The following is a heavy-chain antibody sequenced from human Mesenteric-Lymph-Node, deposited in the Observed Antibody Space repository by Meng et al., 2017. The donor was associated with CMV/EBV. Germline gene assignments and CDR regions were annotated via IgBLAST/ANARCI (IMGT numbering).Heavy chain of an antibody. Sequence: GESLKISCAASGFTFSSYEMNWVRQAPGKGLEWVSYISSSGSTIYYADSVKGRFTISRDNAKNSLYLQMNSLRAEDTAVYYCARMYCSTTTCYTDAFDIWGQGTMVTVSS. J-gene: IGHJ3*02. D-gene: IGHD2-2*02. CDR1: GFTFSSYE. CDR3: ARMYCSTTTCYTDAFDI. V-gene: IGHV3-48*03. CDR2: ISSSGSTI.